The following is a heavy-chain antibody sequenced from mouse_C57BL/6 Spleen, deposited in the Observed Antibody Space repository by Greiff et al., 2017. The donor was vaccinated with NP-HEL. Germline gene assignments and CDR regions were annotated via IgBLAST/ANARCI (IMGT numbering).Heavy chain of an antibody. V-gene: IGHV1-26*01. CDR2: INPNNGGT. D-gene: IGHD1-1*01. CDR1: GYTFTDYY. CDR3: ANLYYGSSHWYFDV. J-gene: IGHJ1*03. Sequence: VQLQQSGPELVKPGASVKISCKASGYTFTDYYMNWVKQSHGKSLEWIGDINPNNGGTSYNQKFKGKATLTVDKSSSTAYMELRSLTSEDSAVYYCANLYYGSSHWYFDVWGTGTTVTVSS.